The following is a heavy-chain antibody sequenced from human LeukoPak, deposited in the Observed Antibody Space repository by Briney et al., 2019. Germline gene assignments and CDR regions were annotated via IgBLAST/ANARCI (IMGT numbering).Heavy chain of an antibody. D-gene: IGHD2-15*01. J-gene: IGHJ4*02. Sequence: PGRSLRLSCAASGFTFSSDGMHWVRQAPGKGLEWVAVISYDGSNKYYADSVKGRFTISRDNSKNTLYLQMNSLRAEDTAVYYCARVNGGKVVEYYFDYWGQGTLVTVSS. CDR3: ARVNGGKVVEYYFDY. CDR2: ISYDGSNK. V-gene: IGHV3-30*03. CDR1: GFTFSSDG.